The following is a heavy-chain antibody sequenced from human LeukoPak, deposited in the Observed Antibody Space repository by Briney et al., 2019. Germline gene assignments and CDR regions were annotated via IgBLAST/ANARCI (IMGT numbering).Heavy chain of an antibody. J-gene: IGHJ4*02. CDR3: ATPLYSGSYSPFDY. CDR2: ISSSSSYI. CDR1: GFTFSSYS. V-gene: IGHV3-21*01. D-gene: IGHD1-26*01. Sequence: GGSLRLSCAASGFTFSSYSMNWVRQAPGKGLEWVSSISSSSSYIYYADSVKGRFTISRDNAKNSLYLQMNSLRAEDTAVYYCATPLYSGSYSPFDYWGQGTLVTVSS.